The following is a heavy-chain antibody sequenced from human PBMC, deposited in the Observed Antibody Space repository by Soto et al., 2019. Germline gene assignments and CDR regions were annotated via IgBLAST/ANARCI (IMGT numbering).Heavy chain of an antibody. V-gene: IGHV3-30-3*01. CDR2: ISFDGANK. J-gene: IGHJ4*02. CDR1: GFTFSSYN. Sequence: GGSLRLSCVASGFTFSSYNMHWVRQAPGEGLEWVAVISFDGANKFYADSVKGRFTISRDISRDTLYLQMSSLRDEDTAIYYCARDGYNRGGFDYWGQGTLVTVSS. D-gene: IGHD3-10*01. CDR3: ARDGYNRGGFDY.